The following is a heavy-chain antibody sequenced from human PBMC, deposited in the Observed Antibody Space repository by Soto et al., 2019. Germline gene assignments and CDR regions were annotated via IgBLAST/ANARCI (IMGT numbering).Heavy chain of an antibody. V-gene: IGHV1-8*01. CDR1: GYTFTSYD. D-gene: IGHD3-16*01. J-gene: IGHJ4*02. CDR2: MNPNSGNT. Sequence: ASVKVSCKASGYTFTSYDINWVRQATGQGLEWMGWMNPNSGNTGYAQKFQGRVTMTRNTSISTAYMELSSLRSEDTAVYYCAREYYDYVWGTPRGRFDYWGQGTLVTVSS. CDR3: AREYYDYVWGTPRGRFDY.